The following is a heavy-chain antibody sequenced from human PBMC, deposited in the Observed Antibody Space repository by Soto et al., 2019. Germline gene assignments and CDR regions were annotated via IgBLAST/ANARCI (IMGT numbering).Heavy chain of an antibody. D-gene: IGHD6-13*01. CDR1: GYTFTSYG. CDR3: ARESSSSCHAY. V-gene: IGHV1-18*01. Sequence: QVQLVQSGAEVKKPGASVKVSCKASGYTFTSYGISWVRQAPGQGLEWMGWISAYNGNTNSAQKLQGRVTMTTYTPTSTAYMGLRSLRSDDTAVYYCARESSSSCHAYWGQGTLVTVSS. CDR2: ISAYNGNT. J-gene: IGHJ4*02.